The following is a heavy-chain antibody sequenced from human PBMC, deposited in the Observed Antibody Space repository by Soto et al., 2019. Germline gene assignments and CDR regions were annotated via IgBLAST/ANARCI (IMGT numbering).Heavy chain of an antibody. CDR2: INPNSGGT. J-gene: IGHJ6*02. Sequence: ASVKVSCKASGYTFTGYYMHWVRQAPGQGLEWIGWINPNSGGTNYAQKFQGWVTMTRDTSISTAYMELSRLRSDDTAVYYCARVGLWFGESSGGMDVWGQGTTVTVSS. D-gene: IGHD3-10*01. V-gene: IGHV1-2*04. CDR3: ARVGLWFGESSGGMDV. CDR1: GYTFTGYY.